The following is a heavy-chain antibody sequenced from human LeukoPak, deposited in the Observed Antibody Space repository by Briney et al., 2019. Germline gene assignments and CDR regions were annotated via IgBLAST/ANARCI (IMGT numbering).Heavy chain of an antibody. D-gene: IGHD3-22*01. Sequence: PSETLSLTCTVSGGSIRSYYWSWVRQPAGKGLEWIGRIYSSGSTNYNPSLKGRVTMSLDTSKNQFSLNLSSVTAADTAVYYCARDWHYYYSSGYYWFAPWGQGTLVTVSS. CDR3: ARDWHYYYSSGYYWFAP. V-gene: IGHV4-4*07. CDR2: IYSSGST. CDR1: GGSIRSYY. J-gene: IGHJ5*02.